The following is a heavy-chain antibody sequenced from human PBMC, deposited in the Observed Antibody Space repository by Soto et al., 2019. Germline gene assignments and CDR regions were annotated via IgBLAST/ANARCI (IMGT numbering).Heavy chain of an antibody. CDR1: GGSISSYY. V-gene: IGHV4-59*01. CDR3: ARYGSHYYYYNMDV. CDR2: IYYSGST. Sequence: PSETLSLTCTVSGGSISSYYWSWIRQPPGKGLEWIGYIYYSGSTNYNPSLKSRVTITVDTSKNQFSLKLSSVTAADTAVYYCARYGSHYYYYNMDVWGQGTTVTVSS. D-gene: IGHD3-10*01. J-gene: IGHJ6*02.